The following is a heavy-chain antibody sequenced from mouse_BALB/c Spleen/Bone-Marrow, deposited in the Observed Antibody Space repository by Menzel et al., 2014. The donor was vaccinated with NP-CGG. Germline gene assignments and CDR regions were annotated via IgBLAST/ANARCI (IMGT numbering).Heavy chain of an antibody. Sequence: VHLVESGPDLVAPSQSLSITCTVSGFSLTSYGVHWVRQPPGKGLEWLVVIWSDGSTTYNSALKSRLSISKDNSKSQVFLKMNSLQTDDTAMYYCATNYYGSSYAMDYWGQGTSVTVSS. J-gene: IGHJ4*01. CDR3: ATNYYGSSYAMDY. V-gene: IGHV2-6-2*01. CDR2: IWSDGST. D-gene: IGHD1-1*01. CDR1: GFSLTSYG.